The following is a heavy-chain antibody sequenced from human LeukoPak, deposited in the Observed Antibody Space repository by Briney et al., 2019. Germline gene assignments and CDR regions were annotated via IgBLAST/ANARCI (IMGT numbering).Heavy chain of an antibody. CDR1: GGSFTGYC. J-gene: IGHJ4*02. CDR2: INHSGST. V-gene: IGHV4-34*01. D-gene: IGHD3-22*01. Sequence: SETLSLTCALYGGSFTGYCWSWIRQPPGKGLEWIGEINHSGSTNYNPSLKNRVTISVETSKNQFSLKLSSGTAADTAVYYCARGPISLADSSGYPYWGQGTLVTVSS. CDR3: ARGPISLADSSGYPY.